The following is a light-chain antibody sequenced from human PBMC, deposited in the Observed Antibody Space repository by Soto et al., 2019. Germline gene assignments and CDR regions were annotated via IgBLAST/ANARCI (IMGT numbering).Light chain of an antibody. Sequence: QSALTQPASVSGSPGQSITISCSGTSSDVGGYKYVSWYQQHPGKAPKLMIYEVGNRPSGVSQRFSGSKSGNTASLTIFGLQAQDEADYYCSSYTSSTLVFGGGTKLAVL. CDR2: EVG. V-gene: IGLV2-14*01. CDR1: SSDVGGYKY. CDR3: SSYTSSTLV. J-gene: IGLJ3*02.